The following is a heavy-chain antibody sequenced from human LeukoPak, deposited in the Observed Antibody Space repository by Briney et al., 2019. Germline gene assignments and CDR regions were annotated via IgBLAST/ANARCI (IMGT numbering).Heavy chain of an antibody. D-gene: IGHD3-10*01. V-gene: IGHV3-9*01. CDR2: ISWNSGSI. J-gene: IGHJ3*02. Sequence: GGSLRLSCAASGFTFDDYAMHWVRQAPGKGLEWVSGISWNSGSIGYADSVKGRFTISRDNAKNSLYLQMNSLRAEDTALYYCAKDTYGSGVDAFDIWGQGTMVTVSS. CDR1: GFTFDDYA. CDR3: AKDTYGSGVDAFDI.